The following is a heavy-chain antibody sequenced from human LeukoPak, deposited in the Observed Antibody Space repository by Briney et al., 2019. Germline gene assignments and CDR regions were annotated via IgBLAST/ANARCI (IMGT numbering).Heavy chain of an antibody. D-gene: IGHD5-24*01. Sequence: SETLSLTCTVSGGSISSYYWSWIRQPPGKGLEWIGYIYYSGSTNYNPSLKSRVTISVDTSKNQFSLKLSSVTAADTAVYYCARWRGDGYNSDYWYFDLWGHGTLVTVSS. V-gene: IGHV4-59*01. J-gene: IGHJ2*01. CDR2: IYYSGST. CDR1: GGSISSYY. CDR3: ARWRGDGYNSDYWYFDL.